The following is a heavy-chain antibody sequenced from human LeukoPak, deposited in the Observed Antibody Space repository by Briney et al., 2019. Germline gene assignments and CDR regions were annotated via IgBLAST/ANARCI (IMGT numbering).Heavy chain of an antibody. CDR2: MNPNSGNT. J-gene: IGHJ6*04. D-gene: IGHD3-3*01. Sequence: ASVKVSCKASGYTFTSYDINWVRQATGQGLEWMGWMNPNSGNTGYAQKFQGRVTITRNTSISTAYMELSSLRSEDTAVYYCARGNDFWSGYFMDVWGKGTTVTVSS. CDR1: GYTFTSYD. CDR3: ARGNDFWSGYFMDV. V-gene: IGHV1-8*03.